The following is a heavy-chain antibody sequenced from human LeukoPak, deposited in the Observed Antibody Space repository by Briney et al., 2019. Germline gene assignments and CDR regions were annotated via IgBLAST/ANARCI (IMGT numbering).Heavy chain of an antibody. CDR3: AREIRRQGWRYFDY. CDR2: IYYSGST. CDR1: GGSISSSSYY. J-gene: IGHJ4*02. V-gene: IGHV4-39*07. D-gene: IGHD3-3*01. Sequence: SETLSLTCTVSGGSISSSSYYWGWIRQPPGKGLEWIGSIYYSGSTYHNPSLKSRVTISVDTSKNQFSLKLSSVTAADTAVYYCAREIRRQGWRYFDYWGQGTLVTVSS.